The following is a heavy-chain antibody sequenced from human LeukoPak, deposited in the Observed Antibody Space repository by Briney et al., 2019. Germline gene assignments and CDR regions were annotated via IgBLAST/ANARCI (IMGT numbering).Heavy chain of an antibody. J-gene: IGHJ3*02. D-gene: IGHD6-13*01. CDR1: GFTFSSYG. CDR2: IRYDGSNK. CDR3: AKDPCWGSSCLDAFDI. Sequence: QPGGSLRLSCAASGFTFSSYGMHWVRQAPGKGLEWVAFIRYDGSNKYYADSVKGRFTISRDNSKNTLYLQMNSLRAEDTAVYYCAKDPCWGSSCLDAFDIWGQGTMVTVSS. V-gene: IGHV3-30*02.